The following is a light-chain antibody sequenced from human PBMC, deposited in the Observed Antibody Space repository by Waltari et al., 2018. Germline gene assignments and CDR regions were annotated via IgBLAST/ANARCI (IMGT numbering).Light chain of an antibody. CDR1: SSDVGFYNL. CDR2: EVI. V-gene: IGLV2-23*02. J-gene: IGLJ3*02. CDR3: CSYAGRNIWV. Sequence: QSALTQPASVSGSPGQSIPISCPGTSSDVGFYNLVSWYQQPPDKAPKLMVYEVIERPSGVSNRFSGSKSGNTASLTISGLQAEDEADYYCCSYAGRNIWVFGGGTKLTVL.